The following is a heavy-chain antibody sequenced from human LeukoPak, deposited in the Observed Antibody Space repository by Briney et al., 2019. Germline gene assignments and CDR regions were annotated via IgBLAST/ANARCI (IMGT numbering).Heavy chain of an antibody. CDR1: GGSISSYY. Sequence: SETLSLTCTVSGGSISSYYWSWIRQPPGKGLEWIGYIYYSGSTNYNPSLKSRVTISVDTSKNQFSLRLSSVTAADTAVYYCARLQTHFRGYSSGCCPYYFDYWGQGTLVTVSS. V-gene: IGHV4-59*08. CDR2: IYYSGST. J-gene: IGHJ4*02. D-gene: IGHD6-19*01. CDR3: ARLQTHFRGYSSGCCPYYFDY.